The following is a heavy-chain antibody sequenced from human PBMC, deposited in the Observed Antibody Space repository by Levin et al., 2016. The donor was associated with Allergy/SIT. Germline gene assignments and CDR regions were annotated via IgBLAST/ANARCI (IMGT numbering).Heavy chain of an antibody. J-gene: IGHJ1*01. CDR1: GDSFISHA. CDR3: TVSTDWRV. V-gene: IGHV1-69*13. Sequence: SVKVSCKVSGDSFISHAISWVRQAPGQGLEWMGTAIPVSGTSHYAQSFQGGITISADESTTTVYLELRSLKSEDTAVYFCTVSTDWRVWGQGTLVTVSS. CDR2: AIPVSGTS. D-gene: IGHD2/OR15-2a*01.